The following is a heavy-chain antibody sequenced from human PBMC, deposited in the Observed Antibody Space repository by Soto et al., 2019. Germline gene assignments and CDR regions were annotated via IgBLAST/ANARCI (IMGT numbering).Heavy chain of an antibody. J-gene: IGHJ6*02. CDR2: IGTAGDT. D-gene: IGHD1-1*01. Sequence: ESGGGLVQPGGSLRLSCAASGFTFSSYDMHWVRQATGKGLEWVSAIGTAGDTYYPGSVKGRFTISRENAKNSLYLQMNSLRAEDTGVYYWGRERGGGILYYYYGMDVWGQGTTVTVSS. V-gene: IGHV3-13*01. CDR3: GRERGGGILYYYYGMDV. CDR1: GFTFSSYD.